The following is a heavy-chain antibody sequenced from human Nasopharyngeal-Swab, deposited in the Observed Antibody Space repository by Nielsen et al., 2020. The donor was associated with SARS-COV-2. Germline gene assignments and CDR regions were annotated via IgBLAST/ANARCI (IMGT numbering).Heavy chain of an antibody. V-gene: IGHV4-59*01. CDR1: GGSMSSYY. D-gene: IGHD6-25*01. CDR3: ARRITATSTGFDY. J-gene: IGHJ4*02. Sequence: SETLSLTCTVSGGSMSSYYWSWIRQPPGKGLEWIGFIYYSGSTNYNPSLKSRVTISVDTSKNQFSLKLSSVTAADTAMYYCARRITATSTGFDYWGQGTLVTVSS. CDR2: IYYSGST.